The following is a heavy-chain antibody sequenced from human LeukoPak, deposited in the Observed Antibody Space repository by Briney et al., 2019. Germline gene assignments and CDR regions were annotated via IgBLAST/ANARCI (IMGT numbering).Heavy chain of an antibody. D-gene: IGHD3-16*02. CDR2: INHSGST. CDR1: GGSFSGYY. V-gene: IGHV4-34*01. Sequence: SETLSLTCAVYGGSFSGYYWSWIRQPPGKGLEWIGEINHSGSTNYNPSLKSRVTISVDTSKNQFSLKLSSVTAADTAVYYCARQVLSRGDYVWGSYRHPYYFDYWGQGTLVTVSS. J-gene: IGHJ4*02. CDR3: ARQVLSRGDYVWGSYRHPYYFDY.